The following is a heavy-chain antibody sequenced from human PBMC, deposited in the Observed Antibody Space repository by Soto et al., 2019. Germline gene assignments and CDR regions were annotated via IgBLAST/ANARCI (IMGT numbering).Heavy chain of an antibody. CDR1: GFTFSNYA. Sequence: EVQLLESGGGLVQPGGSLRLSCAASGFTFSNYAMSWVRQAPGKGLEWVSGISGGGDRTFYADSVKGRFTISRDNSKNTLYLQMNSLRPDDTAVYYCAMTGRGVRLYYEVDYWRHGTLVTVSS. CDR3: AMTGRGVRLYYEVDY. CDR2: ISGGGDRT. D-gene: IGHD3-3*01. J-gene: IGHJ4*01. V-gene: IGHV3-23*01.